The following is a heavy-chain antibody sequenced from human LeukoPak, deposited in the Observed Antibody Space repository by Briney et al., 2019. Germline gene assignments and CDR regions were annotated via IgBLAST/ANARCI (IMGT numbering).Heavy chain of an antibody. CDR2: ISWNSGSI. CDR3: AKDRGSGSYARIAFDI. Sequence: GRSLRLSCAASGFTFDDYAMHWVRQAPGKGLEWVSGISWNSGSIGYADSVEGRFTISRDNAKNSLYLQMNSLRAEDTALYYCAKDRGSGSYARIAFDIWGQGTMVTVSS. J-gene: IGHJ3*02. V-gene: IGHV3-9*01. CDR1: GFTFDDYA. D-gene: IGHD2-2*01.